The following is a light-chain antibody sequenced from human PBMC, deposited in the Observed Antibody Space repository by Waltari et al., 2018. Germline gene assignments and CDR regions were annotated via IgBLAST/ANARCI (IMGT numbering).Light chain of an antibody. CDR2: GAS. Sequence: EIVLTQSPGTLSLSPGESATLSCRTSQSITRALAWYQQKPGQAPRLLIYGASNRATGIPDRFSGSGSGTDFSLTISCLEPEDFAVYYCQHYLRLPVTFGQGTKVEVK. CDR3: QHYLRLPVT. V-gene: IGKV3-20*01. J-gene: IGKJ1*01. CDR1: QSITRA.